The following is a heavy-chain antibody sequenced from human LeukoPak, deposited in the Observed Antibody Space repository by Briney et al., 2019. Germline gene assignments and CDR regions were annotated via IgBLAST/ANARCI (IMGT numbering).Heavy chain of an antibody. CDR3: ARRTLEYDSSGYYYGWFDP. CDR1: GGSFSGYY. V-gene: IGHV4-34*01. J-gene: IGHJ5*02. CDR2: INHSGST. Sequence: PSETLSLTCAVYGGSFSGYYWSWIRQPPGKGLEWIGEINHSGSTNYNPSLKSRVTISVDTSKNQFSLKLSSVTAADTAVYYCARRTLEYDSSGYYYGWFDPWGQGTLVTVSS. D-gene: IGHD3-22*01.